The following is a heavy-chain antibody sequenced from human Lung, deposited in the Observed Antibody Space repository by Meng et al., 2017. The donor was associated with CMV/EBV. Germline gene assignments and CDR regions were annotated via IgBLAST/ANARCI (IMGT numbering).Heavy chain of an antibody. CDR1: GYTCTNYG. CDR2: INAYNGDT. V-gene: IGHV1-18*01. J-gene: IGHJ4*02. D-gene: IGHD1-26*01. CDR3: ARVEVGITSGDY. Sequence: AELVQSGGEVKKPGASVKVSCKASGYTCTNYGITWVRQAPGQGLEWMGWINAYNGDTNYAQTLKGRVTMPTDTSTSTAYMELRSLRSDDTAVYYCARVEVGITSGDYWGQGTLVTVSS.